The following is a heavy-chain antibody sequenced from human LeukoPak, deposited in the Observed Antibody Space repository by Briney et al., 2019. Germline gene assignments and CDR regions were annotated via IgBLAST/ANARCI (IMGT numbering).Heavy chain of an antibody. CDR1: GGSISSGDYY. D-gene: IGHD5-12*01. V-gene: IGHV4-30-4*01. Sequence: SETLSLTCTVSGGSISSGDYYWSWIRQPPGKGLEWIGYIFYSGSTYSNPSLKSRVTISVDTSKNQFSLKLSSVTAADTAVYYCARGPGYSGYNDFDYWGQGTLVTVSS. CDR2: IFYSGST. CDR3: ARGPGYSGYNDFDY. J-gene: IGHJ4*02.